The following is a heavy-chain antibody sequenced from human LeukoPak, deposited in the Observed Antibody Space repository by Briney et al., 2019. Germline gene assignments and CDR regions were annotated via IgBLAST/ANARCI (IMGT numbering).Heavy chain of an antibody. CDR3: ATVFGY. V-gene: IGHV3-74*01. CDR2: MNQDGSDT. Sequence: GGSLTLSCAVSGFTLSSDWMHWVRQAPGKGLEWVSRMNQDGSDTSYADSVKGRFTISRDNAKNTVYLQMNSLRAEDSAVYYCATVFGYWGQGTLVTASS. CDR1: GFTLSSDW. J-gene: IGHJ4*02.